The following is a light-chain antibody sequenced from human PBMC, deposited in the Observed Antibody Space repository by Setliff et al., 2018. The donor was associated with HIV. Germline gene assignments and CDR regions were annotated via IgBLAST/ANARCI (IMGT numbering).Light chain of an antibody. Sequence: QSVLTQPPSVSGSPGQSVTISCTGTSSDVGGYNRVSWYQQPPGTAPKLMIYDVSSRPSGVPDRCSGSKSGYTASLTISGLQAEDEAAYYCSSYTSSSTPYVFGTGTKVTVL. CDR2: DVS. V-gene: IGLV2-18*02. J-gene: IGLJ1*01. CDR1: SSDVGGYNR. CDR3: SSYTSSSTPYV.